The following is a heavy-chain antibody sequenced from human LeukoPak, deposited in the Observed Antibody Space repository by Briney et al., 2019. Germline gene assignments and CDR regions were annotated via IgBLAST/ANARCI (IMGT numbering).Heavy chain of an antibody. Sequence: SVKVSCKSSGGTFSSYAISWVRQAPGQGREWMGGIIPIFGTANYAQKFQGRVTITTDESTSTAYMELSSLRSEDTAVYYCARAGGEGYCSSTSCSRFDYWGQGTLVTVSS. V-gene: IGHV1-69*05. D-gene: IGHD2-2*01. CDR3: ARAGGEGYCSSTSCSRFDY. CDR2: IIPIFGTA. J-gene: IGHJ4*02. CDR1: GGTFSSYA.